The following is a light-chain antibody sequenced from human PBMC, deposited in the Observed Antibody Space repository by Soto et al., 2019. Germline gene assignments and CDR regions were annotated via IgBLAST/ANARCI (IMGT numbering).Light chain of an antibody. CDR2: KAS. CDR3: QRYNSYSEG. J-gene: IGKJ1*01. V-gene: IGKV1-5*03. Sequence: DIQMTQSPSTLSGSVGDRVTITCRASQTISSWLAWYQQKPGKAPKLLIYKASTLKSGVPSRISGSGSGTDFTLTISSLQPDDFATYCCQRYNSYSEGFGQGTKVELK. CDR1: QTISSW.